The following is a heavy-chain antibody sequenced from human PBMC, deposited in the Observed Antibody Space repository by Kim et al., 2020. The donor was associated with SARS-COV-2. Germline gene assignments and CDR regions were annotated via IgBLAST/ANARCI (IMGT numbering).Heavy chain of an antibody. CDR3: ARVTTYHSYSSGSYYQPYYSFDF. CDR2: IIYNGIA. J-gene: IGHJ4*01. CDR1: GESFSGYF. D-gene: IGHD3-10*01. Sequence: SETLSLTCAVYGESFSGYFWTWIRQSPEMGLEWIGEIIYNGIANYNPSLKSRVTISVNTSNNQFSLNLNSLTAADTAVYYCARVTTYHSYSSGSYYQPYYSFDFWGQGTLVTVSS. V-gene: IGHV4-34*12.